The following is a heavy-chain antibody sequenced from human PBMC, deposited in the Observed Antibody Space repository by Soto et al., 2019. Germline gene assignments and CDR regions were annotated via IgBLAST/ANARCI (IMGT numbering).Heavy chain of an antibody. CDR3: AKGSGGLGFDP. CDR2: ISPNNGNT. CDR1: GYTFLSSG. D-gene: IGHD6-19*01. J-gene: IGHJ5*02. V-gene: IGHV1-18*01. Sequence: QVQLVQSGAEVKQPGASVKVSCKASGYTFLSSGITWVRQAPGQGLEWLAWISPNNGNTNYAQKLQGRVTMTTDTFTSTAYMELRSLRFDDTAVYYCAKGSGGLGFDPWGQGTLVNVSS.